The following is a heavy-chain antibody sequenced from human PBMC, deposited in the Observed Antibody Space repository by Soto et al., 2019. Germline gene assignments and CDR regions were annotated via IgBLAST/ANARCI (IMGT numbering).Heavy chain of an antibody. J-gene: IGHJ5*02. CDR3: ARMATFGSLNWFDP. D-gene: IGHD3-16*01. V-gene: IGHV1-8*01. CDR1: GYSFTNND. CDR2: MNPGSGDT. Sequence: ASVKVSCKASGYSFTNNDVTWVRQATGQGLEWMGWMNPGSGDTGYAQKFQGRVTMTRDISIATAYMELSGLTSDDTAIYYCARMATFGSLNWFDPWGQGTLVTVSS.